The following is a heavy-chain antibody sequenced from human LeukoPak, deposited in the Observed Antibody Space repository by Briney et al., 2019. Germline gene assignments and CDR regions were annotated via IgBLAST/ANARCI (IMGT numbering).Heavy chain of an antibody. J-gene: IGHJ4*02. CDR3: ARGPNPDYYDSSGYPGDFDY. CDR1: VESFSGYY. CDR2: INHSGST. Sequence: SETLSLTCAVYVESFSGYYWSWIRHPPGKGRECIREINHSGSTNYNPSLKSRVTISVDSSKTQLSLKPSSVTAADTAVYYCARGPNPDYYDSSGYPGDFDYWGQGTLVTVSS. D-gene: IGHD3-22*01. V-gene: IGHV4-34*01.